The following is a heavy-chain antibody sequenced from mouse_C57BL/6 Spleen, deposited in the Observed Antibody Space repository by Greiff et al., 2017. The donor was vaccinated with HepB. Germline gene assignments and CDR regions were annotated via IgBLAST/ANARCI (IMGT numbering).Heavy chain of an antibody. CDR3: ARITTVAYWYFDV. Sequence: VQLQQPGAELVRPGSSVKLSCKASGYTFTSYWMHWVKQRPIQGLEWIGNIDPSDSETHYNQKFKDKATLTVDKSSSTAYMQLSSLTSEDSAVYYCARITTVAYWYFDVWGTGTTVTVSS. CDR2: IDPSDSET. J-gene: IGHJ1*03. D-gene: IGHD1-1*01. V-gene: IGHV1-52*01. CDR1: GYTFTSYW.